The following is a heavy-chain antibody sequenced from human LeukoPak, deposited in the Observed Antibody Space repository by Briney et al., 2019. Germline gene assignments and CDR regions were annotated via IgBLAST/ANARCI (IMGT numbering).Heavy chain of an antibody. CDR2: ISVRSNYR. D-gene: IGHD3-22*01. J-gene: IGHJ4*02. CDR3: VRLRRNSDRSGYYYYYDY. CDR1: GYTFSDFS. V-gene: IGHV3-21*01. Sequence: GGSLRLSCAASGYTFSDFSVNWVRQAPGKGLEWVSSISVRSNYRYYADSARGRFTLSRDDARDSLFLQMNSLRAEDTAVYFCVRLRRNSDRSGYYYYYDYWGQGTLVTVSS.